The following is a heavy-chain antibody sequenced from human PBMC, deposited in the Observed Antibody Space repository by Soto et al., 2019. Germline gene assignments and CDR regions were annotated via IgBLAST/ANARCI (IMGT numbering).Heavy chain of an antibody. D-gene: IGHD6-13*01. CDR3: AGGPAADYFDC. Sequence: QVQLQESGPGLVKASETLSLTCTVSSGPFSTYYWSWIWHPDGRGLEWIGRIYSSGRTLYNPSLKSPVTRSVETSQNQISLKLTCVTAADTAVYYCAGGPAADYFDCWGQGSLVIDSS. V-gene: IGHV4-4*07. J-gene: IGHJ4*02. CDR1: SGPFSTYY. CDR2: IYSSGRT.